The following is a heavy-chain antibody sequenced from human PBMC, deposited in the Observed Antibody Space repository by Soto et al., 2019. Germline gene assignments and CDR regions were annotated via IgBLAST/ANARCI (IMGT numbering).Heavy chain of an antibody. CDR1: GGSISGYY. V-gene: IGHV4-4*07. D-gene: IGHD3-10*01. CDR2: IYTSGST. Sequence: PSETLSLTCTVSGGSISGYYWSWIRQPAGKGLEWIAHIYTSGSTKYNPSLKSRVTMSVDTSKNQFSLKLSSVTAADTAVYYCARGRGNYYYYGMDVWGLGTTVTVSS. J-gene: IGHJ6*02. CDR3: ARGRGNYYYYGMDV.